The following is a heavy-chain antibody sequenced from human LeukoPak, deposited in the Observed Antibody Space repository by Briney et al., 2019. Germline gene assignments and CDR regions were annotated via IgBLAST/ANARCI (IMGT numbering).Heavy chain of an antibody. CDR1: GYTFTGYY. Sequence: ASVKVSCKASGYTFTGYYLHWVRQAPGQGLEWMAWINPNSGGTNYAQKFQGRVTVTRDTSISTAYMELSSLRSDDTAVYYCATYSGSYSTDYWGQGTLGTVSS. CDR2: INPNSGGT. V-gene: IGHV1-2*02. CDR3: ATYSGSYSTDY. J-gene: IGHJ4*02. D-gene: IGHD1-26*01.